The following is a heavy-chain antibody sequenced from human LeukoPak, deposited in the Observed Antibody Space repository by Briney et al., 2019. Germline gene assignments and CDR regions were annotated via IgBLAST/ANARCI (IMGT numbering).Heavy chain of an antibody. CDR1: GYTLTELS. Sequence: ASVKVSCEVSGYTLTELSMHWVRQAPGKGLEWMGGFDPEDGETIYAQKFQGRVTMTEDTSTDTAYMELSSLRSEDTAVYYCATEPLAEGKNVISDYWGQGTLVTVSS. J-gene: IGHJ4*02. D-gene: IGHD3-16*02. CDR2: FDPEDGET. CDR3: ATEPLAEGKNVISDY. V-gene: IGHV1-24*01.